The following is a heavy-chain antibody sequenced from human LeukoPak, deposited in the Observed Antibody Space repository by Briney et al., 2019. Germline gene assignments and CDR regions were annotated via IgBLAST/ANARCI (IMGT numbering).Heavy chain of an antibody. D-gene: IGHD3-22*01. V-gene: IGHV3-48*01. Sequence: GGSLRLSCGASGFTFNSYNMNWVRQAPGKGLEWVSYISSSSSIIYYTDSVKGRFTISRDNAKNSLYLQMNSLRAEDTAMYFCAGDDSSGYFFDYWGQGTLVTVSS. J-gene: IGHJ4*02. CDR1: GFTFNSYN. CDR2: ISSSSSII. CDR3: AGDDSSGYFFDY.